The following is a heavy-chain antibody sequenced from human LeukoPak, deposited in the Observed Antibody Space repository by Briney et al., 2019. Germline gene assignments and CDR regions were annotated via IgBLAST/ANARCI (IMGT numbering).Heavy chain of an antibody. J-gene: IGHJ6*03. CDR3: ARLSVIVGAALEYYYYYMDV. D-gene: IGHD1-26*01. Sequence: SETLSLTCAVYGGSFSGYYWSWIRQPPGKGLEWIGEINHSGSTNYNPSLKSRATISVDTSKNQFSLKLTSVTAADTAVYYCARLSVIVGAALEYYYYYMDVWGQGTTVTVSS. CDR2: INHSGST. CDR1: GGSFSGYY. V-gene: IGHV4-34*01.